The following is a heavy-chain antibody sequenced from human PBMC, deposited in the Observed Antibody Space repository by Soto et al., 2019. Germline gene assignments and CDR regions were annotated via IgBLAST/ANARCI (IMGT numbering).Heavy chain of an antibody. Sequence: QVQLQESGPGLVKPSGTLSLTCAVSSGSISSSNWWSWVRQPPGKGLKWIGEIYHSGSTHYNPSLESRVTISVDTAKNQFSLKLSSVTAAYTAVYYCAREVILGHGGRWFDPWGQGTLVTVSS. CDR1: SGSISSSNW. CDR3: AREVILGHGGRWFDP. D-gene: IGHD3-22*01. V-gene: IGHV4-4*02. J-gene: IGHJ5*02. CDR2: IYHSGST.